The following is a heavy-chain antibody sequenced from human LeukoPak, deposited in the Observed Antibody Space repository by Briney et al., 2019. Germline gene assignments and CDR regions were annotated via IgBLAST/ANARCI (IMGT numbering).Heavy chain of an antibody. Sequence: PGGSLRLSCAASGFSLSAYEMNWIRQAPGQGLEWVSHFSSGGNVQYYADSVRGRFTMARDNAKNSLYLQMNSLRAEDTAVYYCARDIVNGPFVISPDSWGPGALVTVSS. V-gene: IGHV3-48*03. CDR2: FSSGGNVQ. CDR3: ARDIVNGPFVISPDS. D-gene: IGHD2-21*01. CDR1: GFSLSAYE. J-gene: IGHJ4*02.